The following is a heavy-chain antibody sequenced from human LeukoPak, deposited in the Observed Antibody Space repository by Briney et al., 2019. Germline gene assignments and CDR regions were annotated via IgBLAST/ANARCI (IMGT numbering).Heavy chain of an antibody. J-gene: IGHJ4*02. CDR1: GFTFRSYG. CDR3: ARDANSGYGVGYVFDY. V-gene: IGHV3-30*02. D-gene: IGHD5-12*01. CDR2: IRYDGTNK. Sequence: GGSLRLSCAASGFTFRSYGMHWVRQAPGKGLEWVAFIRYDGTNKYYADSVKGRFTISRDNSKNTLYLQMNSLRAEDTAVYYCARDANSGYGVGYVFDYWGQGTLVTVSS.